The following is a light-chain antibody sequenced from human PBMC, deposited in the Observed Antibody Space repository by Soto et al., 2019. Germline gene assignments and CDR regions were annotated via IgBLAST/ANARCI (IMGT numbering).Light chain of an antibody. CDR2: EGS. Sequence: SVLTQPASVSGSPGQSITISCTGTSSDVGSYNLVSWYRHHPGKAPKLMVYEGSKRPSGVSNRFSGSKSGNTASLTISGLQAEDEADYYCCSYAGTSTYVFGTGTKVTVL. V-gene: IGLV2-23*01. J-gene: IGLJ1*01. CDR3: CSYAGTSTYV. CDR1: SSDVGSYNL.